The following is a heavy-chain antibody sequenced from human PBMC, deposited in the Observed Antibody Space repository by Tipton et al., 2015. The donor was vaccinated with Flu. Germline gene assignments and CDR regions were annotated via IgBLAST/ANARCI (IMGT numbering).Heavy chain of an antibody. D-gene: IGHD3-3*01. Sequence: TLSLTCTVSGGSINSGGYYWSWIRQPAGKGLEWLGRIYASGSTHYNPSLKSRVSISVDTSKNQFSLKLSSVTATDTAVYYCARTRRSDYYGGDAFDIWGQGTMVTVSS. CDR1: GGSINSGGYY. V-gene: IGHV4-61*02. CDR3: ARTRRSDYYGGDAFDI. J-gene: IGHJ3*02. CDR2: IYASGST.